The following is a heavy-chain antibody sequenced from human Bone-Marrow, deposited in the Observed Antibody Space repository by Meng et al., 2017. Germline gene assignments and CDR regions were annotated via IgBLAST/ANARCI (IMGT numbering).Heavy chain of an antibody. V-gene: IGHV1-2*06. CDR2: INPKSGDT. CDR3: ARCTDYQLKGCDY. Sequence: ASVKVSCKPSGYNFPDYYIHWVRRAPGQGLEWMGRINPKSGDTHYAQKFQARVTMTGDTSISTAYMELSGLRSDDTAMYYCARCTDYQLKGCDYWGQGTLVTVSS. J-gene: IGHJ4*02. CDR1: GYNFPDYY. D-gene: IGHD4-11*01.